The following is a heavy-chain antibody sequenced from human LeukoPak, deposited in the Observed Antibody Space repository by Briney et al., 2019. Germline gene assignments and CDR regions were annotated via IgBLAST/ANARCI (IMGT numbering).Heavy chain of an antibody. D-gene: IGHD3-22*01. CDR2: IYTSGST. CDR1: GGSISSYY. J-gene: IGHJ3*02. Sequence: SETLSLTCTVSGGSISSYYWSWIRQPAGKGLEWIGRIYTSGSTNYNPSLKSRVTMSVVTSKNQFSLKLSSVTAADTAVYYCARERTAIVVVPDDAFDIWGQGTMVTVSS. V-gene: IGHV4-4*07. CDR3: ARERTAIVVVPDDAFDI.